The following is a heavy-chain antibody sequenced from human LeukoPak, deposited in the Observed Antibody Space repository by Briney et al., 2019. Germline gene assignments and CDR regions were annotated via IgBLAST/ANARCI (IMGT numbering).Heavy chain of an antibody. CDR2: IKPDGSEK. Sequence: GGSLRLSCAYSEFTFSSYAMSWVRQAPGKGLEWVANIKPDGSEKYYVDSVKGRFTISRDNAKNSLNLQMSSLRAEDTALYYCARDPTTSQGSDAFDIWGQGTRVTVSS. CDR3: ARDPTTSQGSDAFDI. CDR1: EFTFSSYA. V-gene: IGHV3-7*01. J-gene: IGHJ3*02. D-gene: IGHD1-1*01.